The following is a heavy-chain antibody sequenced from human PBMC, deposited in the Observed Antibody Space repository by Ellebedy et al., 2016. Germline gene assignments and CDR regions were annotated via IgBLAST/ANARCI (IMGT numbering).Heavy chain of an antibody. J-gene: IGHJ6*03. CDR2: ISAYNGNT. D-gene: IGHD2-2*01. V-gene: IGHV1-18*01. Sequence: ASVKVSXXASGYTFTSYGISWVRQAPGQGLEWMGWISAYNGNTNYAQKFQGRVTITADESTSTAYMELSSLRSEDTAVYYCARGSLSVVQDDLYYYYYYMDVWGKGTTVTVSS. CDR3: ARGSLSVVQDDLYYYYYYMDV. CDR1: GYTFTSYG.